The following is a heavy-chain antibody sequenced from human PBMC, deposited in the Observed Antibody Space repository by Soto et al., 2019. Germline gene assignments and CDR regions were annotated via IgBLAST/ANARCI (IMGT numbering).Heavy chain of an antibody. V-gene: IGHV3-30-3*01. D-gene: IGHD3-22*01. J-gene: IGHJ4*02. CDR3: ARAEITMIVVAPDY. CDR2: ISYDGSNK. CDR1: GFTFSSYA. Sequence: LRLSCAASGFTFSSYAMHWVRQAPGKGLEWVAVISYDGSNKYYADSVKGRFTISRDNSKNTLYLQMNSLRAEDTAVYYCARAEITMIVVAPDYWGQGTLVTVSS.